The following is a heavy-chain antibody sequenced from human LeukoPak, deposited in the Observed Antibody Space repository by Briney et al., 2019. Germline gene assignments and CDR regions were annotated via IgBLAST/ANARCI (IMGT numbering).Heavy chain of an antibody. CDR3: VRAGHSAYKSGGDY. Sequence: KSGGSLRLSCAASGFTFSSYSMNWVRQAPGKGLEWVSSISSSSAYIYYADSMKGRFTISRDNAKNSLFLQMNSLRAEDTAVYYCVRAGHSAYKSGGDYWGQGTLVTVSS. CDR1: GFTFSSYS. CDR2: ISSSSAYI. D-gene: IGHD5-12*01. V-gene: IGHV3-21*01. J-gene: IGHJ4*02.